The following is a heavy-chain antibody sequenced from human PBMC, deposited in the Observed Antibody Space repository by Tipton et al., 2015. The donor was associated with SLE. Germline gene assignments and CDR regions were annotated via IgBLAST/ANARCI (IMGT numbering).Heavy chain of an antibody. CDR1: GGSISGYY. Sequence: LRLSCTVSGGSISGYYWSWVRQPAGKGLEWIAHIYTGGSTYYNPSLKSRVTVSLDTSKNQFSLKVSSVTAADTAVYYCASSYSSGWYNFDYWGHGTLVTVSS. J-gene: IGHJ4*01. V-gene: IGHV4-4*07. CDR2: IYTGGST. CDR3: ASSYSSGWYNFDY. D-gene: IGHD6-19*01.